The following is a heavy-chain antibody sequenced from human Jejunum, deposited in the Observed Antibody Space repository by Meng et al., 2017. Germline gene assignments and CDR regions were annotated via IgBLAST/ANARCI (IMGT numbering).Heavy chain of an antibody. J-gene: IGHJ4*02. Sequence: GGSLRLSCAASGFTFSSYWMSWVRQAPGKGLEWVANIKQDESEKYYVDSVKGRFAISRENAKNSLYLQLNSLRAEDTAVYYWARLEYSGYDRTFDSWGQGRLVTVSS. V-gene: IGHV3-7*01. CDR2: IKQDESEK. CDR1: GFTFSSYW. D-gene: IGHD5-12*01. CDR3: ARLEYSGYDRTFDS.